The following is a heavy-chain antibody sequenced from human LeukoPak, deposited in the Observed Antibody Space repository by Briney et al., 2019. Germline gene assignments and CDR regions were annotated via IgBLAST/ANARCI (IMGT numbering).Heavy chain of an antibody. V-gene: IGHV2-70*11. CDR1: GFSLSSSGVC. J-gene: IGHJ6*02. D-gene: IGHD5-18*01. CDR2: IDWDDDK. CDR3: ARIHRYGPAGYYGMDV. Sequence: SGPALVKPTQTLTLTCTFSGFSLSSSGVCVSWIRQPPGKALEWLARIDWDDDKYYSTSLKTRLTISKDTSKNQVVLRMTNMDPVDTATYYCARIHRYGPAGYYGMDVWGQGTTVTVSS.